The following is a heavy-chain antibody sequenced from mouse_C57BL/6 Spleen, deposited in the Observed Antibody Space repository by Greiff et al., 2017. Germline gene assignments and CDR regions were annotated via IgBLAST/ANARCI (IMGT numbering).Heavy chain of an antibody. V-gene: IGHV1-15*01. D-gene: IGHD2-4*01. CDR1: GYTFTDYE. CDR3: TRRDYDYDGNYYAMDY. J-gene: IGHJ4*01. Sequence: VKLVESGAELVRPGASVTLSCKASGYTFTDYEMHWVKQTPVHGLEWIGAIDPETGGTAYNQKFKGKAILTADKSSSTAYMELRSLTSEDSAVYYCTRRDYDYDGNYYAMDYWGQGTSVTVSS. CDR2: IDPETGGT.